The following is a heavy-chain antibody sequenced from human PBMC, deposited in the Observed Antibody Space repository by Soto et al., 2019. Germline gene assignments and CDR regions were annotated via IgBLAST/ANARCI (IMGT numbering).Heavy chain of an antibody. CDR2: MNPDGSAI. CDR3: ARVRTYYYDSSGYYSEFDY. J-gene: IGHJ4*02. CDR1: GFTFSSSW. D-gene: IGHD3-22*01. Sequence: PGGSLRLSCVVSGFTFSSSWMHWVRQGPGKGLVWVSRMNPDGSAINYADSVKGRFTISRDNAKNSLYLQMNSLRAEDTAVYYCARVRTYYYDSSGYYSEFDYWGQGTLVTVSS. V-gene: IGHV3-74*01.